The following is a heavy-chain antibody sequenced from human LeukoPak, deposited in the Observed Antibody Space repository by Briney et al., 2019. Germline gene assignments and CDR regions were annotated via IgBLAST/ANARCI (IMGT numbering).Heavy chain of an antibody. Sequence: KAGGSVSLPCAASGFTVDEYGMPWVRQAPGKGLEWVSLIREDGRITYYVDSVKGRFAISRDNSKKSLYLQINSLRTEDTALYYCANTRRSETEYADLDKWGKGTLVTVSS. CDR1: GFTVDEYG. D-gene: IGHD3-3*01. CDR2: IREDGRIT. J-gene: IGHJ4*02. V-gene: IGHV3-43*02. CDR3: ANTRRSETEYADLDK.